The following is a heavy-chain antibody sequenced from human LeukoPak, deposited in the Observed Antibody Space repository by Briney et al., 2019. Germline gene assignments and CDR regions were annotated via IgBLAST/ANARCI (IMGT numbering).Heavy chain of an antibody. V-gene: IGHV1-69*05. J-gene: IGHJ4*02. CDR2: IIPIFGTA. Sequence: SVKVSCKASGGTFSSYAISWVRQAPGQGLEWMGGIIPIFGTANYAQKFQGRVTITTDESTSTAYMELSSLRSEDTAVYYCAREPYDFWSGKTLSLDYWGQGTLVTVSS. D-gene: IGHD3-3*01. CDR1: GGTFSSYA. CDR3: AREPYDFWSGKTLSLDY.